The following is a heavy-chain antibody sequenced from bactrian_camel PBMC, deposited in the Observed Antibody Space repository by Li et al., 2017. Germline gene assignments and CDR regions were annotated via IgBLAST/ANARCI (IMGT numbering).Heavy chain of an antibody. CDR1: YTYDGGD. J-gene: IGHJ4*01. Sequence: QLVESGGGSVQAGGSLRLSCGYTYDGGDMAWFRQAPGMEREGIAVIDVDGRISYKDAVQGRFTISRDNAKNTLYLQMNSLKTEDTAVYYCATRISDSYKYWGQGTQVTVS. CDR2: IDVDGRI. CDR3: ATRISDSYKY. D-gene: IGHD4*01. V-gene: IGHV3S55*01.